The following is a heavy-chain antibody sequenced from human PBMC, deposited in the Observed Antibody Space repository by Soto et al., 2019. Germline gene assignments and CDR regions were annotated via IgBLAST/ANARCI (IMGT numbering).Heavy chain of an antibody. V-gene: IGHV4-31*03. CDR2: IYYSGST. J-gene: IGHJ5*02. Sequence: SETLSLTCTVSGGSISSGGYYWSWIRQHPGKGLEWIGYIYYSGSTYYNPSLKSRVTISVDTSKNQFSLKLSSVTAADTAVYYCARVIAAGNWFDPCGQGTLVTVSS. CDR1: GGSISSGGYY. CDR3: ARVIAAGNWFDP. D-gene: IGHD6-25*01.